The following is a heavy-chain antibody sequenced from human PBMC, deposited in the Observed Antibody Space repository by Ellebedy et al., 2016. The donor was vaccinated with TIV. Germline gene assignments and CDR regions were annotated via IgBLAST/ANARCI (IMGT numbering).Heavy chain of an antibody. D-gene: IGHD2-21*02. V-gene: IGHV1-18*01. CDR3: ARGGVYCGGDCTGMDV. Sequence: ASVKVSCKASGYTFTSYGISWVRQAPGQGLEWMGWISAYNGNTNYAQKLQGRVTMTTDTSTSTAYMELRSLRSDETAVYYCARGGVYCGGDCTGMDVWGQGTTVTVSS. CDR2: ISAYNGNT. CDR1: GYTFTSYG. J-gene: IGHJ6*02.